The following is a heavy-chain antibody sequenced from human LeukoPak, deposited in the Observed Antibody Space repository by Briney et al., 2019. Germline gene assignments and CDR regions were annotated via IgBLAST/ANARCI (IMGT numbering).Heavy chain of an antibody. V-gene: IGHV3-53*01. Sequence: PGGSLRLSCEASGFTVSSSYMSWVRQAPGKGLEWVSVIYSGGSTYYADSVKGRFTISRDNSKNTLYLQMNSLRAEDTAVYYCAREAVTRNYFDYWGQGTLVTVSS. CDR3: AREAVTRNYFDY. J-gene: IGHJ4*02. CDR2: IYSGGST. D-gene: IGHD4-17*01. CDR1: GFTVSSSY.